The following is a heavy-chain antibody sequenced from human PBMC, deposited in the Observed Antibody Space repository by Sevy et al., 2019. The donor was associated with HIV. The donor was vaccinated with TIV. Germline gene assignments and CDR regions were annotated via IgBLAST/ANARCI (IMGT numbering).Heavy chain of an antibody. CDR1: GFSFDDYT. V-gene: IGHV3-43*01. D-gene: IGHD6-6*01. CDR2: INWDGGSI. CDR3: AGGRPFDAFDV. Sequence: GGSLRLSCAASGFSFDDYTMHWVRQVPGKGLEWVSLINWDGGSIYYSDSVKGRFTISRDNGKISLYLQMNSLRTEDTALYSCAGGRPFDAFDVWGQGTMVTVSS. J-gene: IGHJ3*01.